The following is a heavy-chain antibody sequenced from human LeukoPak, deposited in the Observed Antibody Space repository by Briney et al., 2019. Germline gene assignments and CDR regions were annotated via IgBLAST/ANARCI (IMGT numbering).Heavy chain of an antibody. CDR1: GYTLTELS. D-gene: IGHD2-15*01. CDR3: ATYSTVVGLTY. CDR2: FDPEDGET. Sequence: ASVKVSCKVSGYTLTELSMHWVRQAPGKGLEWMGGFDPEDGETIYAQKFQGRVTMTEDASTDTAYMELSSLRSENTAVYYCATYSTVVGLTYRGQGTLVTAYS. V-gene: IGHV1-24*01. J-gene: IGHJ4*02.